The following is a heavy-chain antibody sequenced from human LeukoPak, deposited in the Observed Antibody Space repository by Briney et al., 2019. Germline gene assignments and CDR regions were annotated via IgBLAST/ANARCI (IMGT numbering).Heavy chain of an antibody. J-gene: IGHJ4*02. Sequence: ASVKVSCKASGYTFTSYGISWVRQAPGQGLEWMGWISAYNGNTNYAQKLQGRVTMTTDTSTSTAYMELRSLRSDDTAVYYCARIPLRELYFDYWGQGALVTVSS. CDR1: GYTFTSYG. CDR2: ISAYNGNT. V-gene: IGHV1-18*01. CDR3: ARIPLRELYFDY. D-gene: IGHD1-26*01.